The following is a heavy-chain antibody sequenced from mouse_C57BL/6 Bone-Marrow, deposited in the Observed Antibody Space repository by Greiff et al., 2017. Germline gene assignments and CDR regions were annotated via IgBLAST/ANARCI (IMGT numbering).Heavy chain of an antibody. V-gene: IGHV1-52*01. CDR3: AREGAYRDYAMDY. J-gene: IGHJ4*01. CDR2: IDPSDSET. Sequence: QVQLQQPGAELVRLGSSVKLSCKASGYTFTSYWMHWVKQRPIQGLEWIGNIDPSDSETHYNQKFKDKATLTVDKSSSTAYMQLSSLTSEDSAVYYCAREGAYRDYAMDYWGQGTSVTVSS. D-gene: IGHD3-1*01. CDR1: GYTFTSYW.